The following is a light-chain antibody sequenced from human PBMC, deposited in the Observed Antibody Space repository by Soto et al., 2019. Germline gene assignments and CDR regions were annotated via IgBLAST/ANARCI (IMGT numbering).Light chain of an antibody. CDR3: QQYNNWPWT. CDR1: QSLSSIY. V-gene: IGKV3-20*01. J-gene: IGKJ1*01. CDR2: GAS. Sequence: EIVLTQSPGTLSLSSGERATLSCRASQSLSSIYLAWYQQKPGQAPSLLIYGASSRATGIPDRFSGSGSGTDFTLTISRLEPEDFAVYYCQQYNNWPWTFGQGTKVDIK.